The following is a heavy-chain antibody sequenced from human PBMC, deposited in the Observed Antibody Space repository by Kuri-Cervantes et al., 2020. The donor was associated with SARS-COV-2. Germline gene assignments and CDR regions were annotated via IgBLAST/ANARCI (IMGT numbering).Heavy chain of an antibody. CDR1: GYTFRNYG. V-gene: IGHV1-18*04. CDR3: ARVSTYYGSSGSYEGDWAEYFQH. D-gene: IGHD3-22*01. J-gene: IGHJ1*01. Sequence: ASVKVSCKASGYTFRNYGISWVRQAPGQGLEWMGWIKTSNGHTNYAQKFQGRVTMTTDTSTSTAYMELRSLRSDDTAVYYCARVSTYYGSSGSYEGDWAEYFQHWGQGTLVTDSS. CDR2: IKTSNGHT.